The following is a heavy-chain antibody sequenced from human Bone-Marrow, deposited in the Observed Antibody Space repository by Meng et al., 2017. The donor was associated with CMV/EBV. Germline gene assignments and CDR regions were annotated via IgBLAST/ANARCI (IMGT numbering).Heavy chain of an antibody. CDR3: VRSRATYSSRWYDYHYGMDV. D-gene: IGHD6-13*01. V-gene: IGHV3-43*01. CDR2: ISWDGGST. Sequence: GESLKISCAASGFTFDDYTMHWVRQAPGKGLEWVSLISWDGGSTYYADSVKGRFTISRDNAKNSLHLHMSSLRAGDTGVYYCVRSRATYSSRWYDYHYGMDVWGQGTTVTVSS. J-gene: IGHJ6*02. CDR1: GFTFDDYT.